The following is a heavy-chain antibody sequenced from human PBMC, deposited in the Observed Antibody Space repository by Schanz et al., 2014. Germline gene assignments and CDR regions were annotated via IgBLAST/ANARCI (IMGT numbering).Heavy chain of an antibody. CDR3: ARDLEGYDGGGGGFDP. J-gene: IGHJ5*02. CDR1: GFSLNTYG. V-gene: IGHV3-33*01. CDR2: IWNNGVTK. D-gene: IGHD2-21*01. Sequence: QAQLMESGGGVVQPGTSLILSCSVSGFSLNTYGIHWFRQPAGKGLEWVAVIWNNGVTKYYADSVKGRFTISRDSPKNTLYLQMNSLRAEDTAVYYCARDLEGYDGGGGGFDPWGQGTLVTVSS.